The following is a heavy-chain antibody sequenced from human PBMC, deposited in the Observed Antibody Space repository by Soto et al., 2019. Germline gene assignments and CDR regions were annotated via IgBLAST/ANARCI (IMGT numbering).Heavy chain of an antibody. J-gene: IGHJ4*02. D-gene: IGHD1-1*01. CDR3: TRDLNWEAH. Sequence: EVHLVESGGGLVQPGGSLRLSCAASGFSFSSVWMTWVRQIPGKGLECLACINPDGSVKYYLDSVKGRFTVSRDNARNSLYLQMSSLRADDTAVYYCTRDLNWEAHWGLGNLVTVSS. CDR2: INPDGSVK. CDR1: GFSFSSVW. V-gene: IGHV3-7*01.